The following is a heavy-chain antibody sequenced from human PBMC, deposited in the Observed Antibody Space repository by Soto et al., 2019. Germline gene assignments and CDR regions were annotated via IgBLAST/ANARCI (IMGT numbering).Heavy chain of an antibody. Sequence: GESLKISCAASGFTFSSYSMNWVRQAPGKGLEWVSYISSSSSTIYYADSVKGRFTISRDNAKNSLYLQMNSLRAEDTAVYYCARDYSSSWDNWFDPWGQGTLVTVSS. J-gene: IGHJ5*02. CDR1: GFTFSSYS. D-gene: IGHD6-13*01. V-gene: IGHV3-48*01. CDR2: ISSSSSTI. CDR3: ARDYSSSWDNWFDP.